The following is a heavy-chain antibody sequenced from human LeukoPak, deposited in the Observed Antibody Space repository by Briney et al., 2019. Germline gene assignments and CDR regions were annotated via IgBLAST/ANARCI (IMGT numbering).Heavy chain of an antibody. CDR1: GFTFSSYA. V-gene: IGHV3-30-3*01. CDR2: ISYDGSNK. CDR3: ASELDVDIVATVDY. Sequence: GGSLRLSCAASGFTFSSYAMHWVRQAPGKGLEWVAVISYDGSNKYYADSVKGRFTISRDNSKNTLYLQMNSLRAEDTAVYYCASELDVDIVATVDYWGQGTLVAVSS. J-gene: IGHJ4*02. D-gene: IGHD5-12*01.